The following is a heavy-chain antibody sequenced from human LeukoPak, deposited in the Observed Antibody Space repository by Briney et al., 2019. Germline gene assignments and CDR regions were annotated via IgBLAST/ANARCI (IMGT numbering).Heavy chain of an antibody. V-gene: IGHV3-15*01. CDR1: GFTFSDAW. CDR3: TADIPVSMAHSFDY. Sequence: PGGSLRLSCAASGFTFSDAWMSWGRQAPGKGLEWVGRIKSKINGETTDYAAPVTGRFSISRDDSQNTLFLQMSSLKTEDTAMYYCTADIPVSMAHSFDYWGQGTLVTVSS. J-gene: IGHJ4*02. D-gene: IGHD6-6*01. CDR2: IKSKINGETT.